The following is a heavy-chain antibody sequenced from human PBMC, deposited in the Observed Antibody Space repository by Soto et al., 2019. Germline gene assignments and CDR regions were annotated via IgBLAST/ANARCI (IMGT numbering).Heavy chain of an antibody. CDR3: ARGLRPHIAAAGM. D-gene: IGHD6-13*01. V-gene: IGHV4-34*01. CDR1: SGSFSYYY. CDR2: ISHSGRA. J-gene: IGHJ4*02. Sequence: QVQLQQWGAGLLKPSETLSLTCAVYSGSFSYYYWSWIRQPPGKGLVWLGEISHSGRANYNPSLKSRVTTSVATSKNQFSLKLTSVTAAYTAVYYCARGLRPHIAAAGMWSQGTLVTVSS.